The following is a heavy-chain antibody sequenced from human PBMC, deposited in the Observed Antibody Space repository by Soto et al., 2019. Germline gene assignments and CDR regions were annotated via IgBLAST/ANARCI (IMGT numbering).Heavy chain of an antibody. D-gene: IGHD6-19*01. CDR3: ARVRAVAAPFDY. CDR1: GFTFSDYY. CDR2: ISTTSSYT. V-gene: IGHV3-11*05. Sequence: QVQLVESGGGLVKPGGSLRLSCAASGFTFSDYYMSWIRQAPGKGLEWVSYISTTSSYTHYADSVKGRFTISRDNARNSLYLQMDSLRAEDSAVYYCARVRAVAAPFDYWGQGTLVTVSS. J-gene: IGHJ4*02.